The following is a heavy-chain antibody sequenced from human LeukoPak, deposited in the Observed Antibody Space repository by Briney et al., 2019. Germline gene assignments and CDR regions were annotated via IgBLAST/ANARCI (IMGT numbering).Heavy chain of an antibody. V-gene: IGHV3-74*01. CDR2: INSDGSGT. J-gene: IGHJ4*02. CDR1: GFTFSSYW. Sequence: PGGSLRLSCAASGFTFSSYWMHLVRQAPGKGLVWVPRINSDGSGTNYADSVKGRFTISRDNAKNTLYLQMNSLRAEDTAVYYCARGYYGFDYWGQGTLVTVSS. CDR3: ARGYYGFDY. D-gene: IGHD3-10*01.